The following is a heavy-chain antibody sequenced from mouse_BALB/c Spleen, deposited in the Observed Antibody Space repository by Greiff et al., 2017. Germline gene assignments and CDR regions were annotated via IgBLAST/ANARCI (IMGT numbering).Heavy chain of an antibody. CDR3: ARGGYGNYPWYFDV. CDR2: IYPGDGAT. J-gene: IGHJ1*01. D-gene: IGHD2-10*02. Sequence: QVQLQQSGPELVKPGASVKISCKASGYAFSSSWMNWVKQRPGQGLEWIGRIYPGDGATNYNGKFKGKATLTADKSSSTAYMQLSSLTSVDSAVYFCARGGYGNYPWYFDVWGAGTTDTVSS. V-gene: IGHV1-82*01. CDR1: GYAFSSSW.